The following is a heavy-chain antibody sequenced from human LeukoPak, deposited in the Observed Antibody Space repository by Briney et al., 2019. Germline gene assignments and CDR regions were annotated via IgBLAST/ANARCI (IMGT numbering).Heavy chain of an antibody. Sequence: ASVKVSCKASGYTFNSYGISWVRQAPGQGLEWMGWISAYNGNTNYAQKLQGRVTMTTDTSTSTAYMELRSLRSDDTAVYYCARAQRGYSSGWYSTYFDYWGQGTLVTVSS. CDR3: ARAQRGYSSGWYSTYFDY. J-gene: IGHJ4*02. CDR1: GYTFNSYG. V-gene: IGHV1-18*01. D-gene: IGHD6-19*01. CDR2: ISAYNGNT.